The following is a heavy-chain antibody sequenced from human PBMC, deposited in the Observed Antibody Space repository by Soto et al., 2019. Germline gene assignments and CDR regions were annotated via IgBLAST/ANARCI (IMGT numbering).Heavy chain of an antibody. J-gene: IGHJ5*02. CDR1: GGSISSGDYY. CDR2: IYYSGST. Sequence: SETLSHTCTVSGGSISSGDYYWSWIRQPPGKGLEWIGYIYYSGSTYYNPSLKSRVTISVDTSKNQFSLKLSSVTAADTAVYYCARSRASSSVYNWFDPWGQGTLVTVSS. V-gene: IGHV4-30-4*01. CDR3: ARSRASSSVYNWFDP. D-gene: IGHD6-6*01.